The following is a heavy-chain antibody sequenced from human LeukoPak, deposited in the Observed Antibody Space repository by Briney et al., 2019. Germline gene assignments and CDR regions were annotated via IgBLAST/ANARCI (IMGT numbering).Heavy chain of an antibody. CDR3: ARDVVAAPGTWDY. Sequence: SETLSLTCTVSGGSISSGSYYWSWIRQPAGKGLEWIGRIYTSGSTNYNPSLKSRVTISVDTSKNQFSLKLSSVTAADTAVYYCARDVVAAPGTWDYWGQGTLVTVSS. CDR2: IYTSGST. D-gene: IGHD6-13*01. V-gene: IGHV4-61*02. J-gene: IGHJ4*02. CDR1: GGSISSGSYY.